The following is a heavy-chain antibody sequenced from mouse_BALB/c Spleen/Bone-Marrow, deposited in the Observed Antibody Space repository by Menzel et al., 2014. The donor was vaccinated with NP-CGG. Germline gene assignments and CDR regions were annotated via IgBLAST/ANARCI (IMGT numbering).Heavy chain of an antibody. CDR3: ARRGDYYGAMDY. Sequence: QVQPQQSGAELVKPGASVKLSCKASGYIFTNYWMHWVKQRPGQGLSWIGEINPTNGRSNYNEKFKSKATLTVDKSSSTAYMQLSSLTSEDSAVYYCARRGDYYGAMDYWGQGTSVTVSS. D-gene: IGHD1-1*01. J-gene: IGHJ4*01. CDR2: INPTNGRS. V-gene: IGHV1S81*02. CDR1: GYIFTNYW.